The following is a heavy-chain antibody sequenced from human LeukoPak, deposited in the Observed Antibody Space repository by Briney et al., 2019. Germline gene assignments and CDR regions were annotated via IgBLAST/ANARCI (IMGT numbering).Heavy chain of an antibody. Sequence: GGSLRLSCAASGFTFGSYDMSWARQAPGKGLEWVSGISGSGYSIYYADSVKGRFTISRDNSKNTLYLQMNSLRAEDTAVYYCAREISGYDFDYWGQGTLVTVSS. D-gene: IGHD5-12*01. J-gene: IGHJ4*02. CDR2: ISGSGYSI. V-gene: IGHV3-23*01. CDR1: GFTFGSYD. CDR3: AREISGYDFDY.